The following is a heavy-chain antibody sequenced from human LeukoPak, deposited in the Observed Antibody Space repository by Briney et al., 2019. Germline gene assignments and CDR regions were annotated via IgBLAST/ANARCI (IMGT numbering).Heavy chain of an antibody. CDR2: ISKDGSNE. Sequence: PGGSLRLSCAASGFTFNSYAMHWVRQAPGKGLEWVAIISKDGSNEHYADSVKGRFTVSRDNSKNTLYMQMNSLRVEDTAAYYCAKFAGKGYFDYWGQGTLVTVSP. J-gene: IGHJ4*02. V-gene: IGHV3-30*18. CDR1: GFTFNSYA. D-gene: IGHD3-16*01. CDR3: AKFAGKGYFDY.